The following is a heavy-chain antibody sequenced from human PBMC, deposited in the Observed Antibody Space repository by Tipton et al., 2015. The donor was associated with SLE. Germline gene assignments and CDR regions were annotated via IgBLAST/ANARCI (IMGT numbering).Heavy chain of an antibody. D-gene: IGHD5-18*01. CDR2: IYYSGST. Sequence: TLSLTCTVSGGSISSHYWSWIRQPPGKGLEWIGYIYYSGSTNYNPSLKSRVTISVDTSKNQFSLKLSSVTAEDTAVYYCARDPRAVVPFDYWGQGTLVTVSS. CDR3: ARDPRAVVPFDY. CDR1: GGSISSHY. V-gene: IGHV4-59*11. J-gene: IGHJ4*02.